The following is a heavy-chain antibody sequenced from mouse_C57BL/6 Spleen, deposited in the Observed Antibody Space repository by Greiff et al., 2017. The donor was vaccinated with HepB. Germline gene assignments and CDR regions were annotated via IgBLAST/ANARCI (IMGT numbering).Heavy chain of an antibody. CDR3: TITTVYYFDY. CDR1: GFTFSSYA. V-gene: IGHV5-9-1*02. D-gene: IGHD1-1*01. J-gene: IGHJ2*01. Sequence: EVQGVESGEGLVKPGGSLKLSCAASGFTFSSYAMSWVRQTPEKRLEWVAYISSGGDYIYYADTVKGRFTSSRDNARNTLYLQMSSLKSEDTAMYYCTITTVYYFDYWGQGTTLTVSS. CDR2: ISSGGDYI.